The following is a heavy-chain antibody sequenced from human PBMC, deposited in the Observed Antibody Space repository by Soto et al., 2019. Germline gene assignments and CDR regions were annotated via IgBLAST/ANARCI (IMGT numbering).Heavy chain of an antibody. CDR1: GFTFSSYS. Sequence: PGGSLRLSCAASGFTFSSYSMNWVRQAPGKGLEWVSSISSSSSYIYYADSVKGRFTISRDNAKNSLYLQMNSLRAEDTAVYYCAREDIRALEWVRDWTYYFDHWGQVNLVPVSS. J-gene: IGHJ4*02. D-gene: IGHD3-3*01. V-gene: IGHV3-21*01. CDR2: ISSSSSYI. CDR3: AREDIRALEWVRDWTYYFDH.